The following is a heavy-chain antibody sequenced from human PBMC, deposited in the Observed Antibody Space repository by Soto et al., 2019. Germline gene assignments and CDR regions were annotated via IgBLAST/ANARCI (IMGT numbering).Heavy chain of an antibody. Sequence: QGLEWMGGIIPIFGTANYAQKFQGRVTITADESTSTAYMELSSLRSEDTAVYYCARASGGYYYYYGMDVWGQGTTVTVSS. D-gene: IGHD6-6*01. CDR2: IIPIFGTA. V-gene: IGHV1-69*01. CDR3: ARASGGYYYYYGMDV. J-gene: IGHJ6*02.